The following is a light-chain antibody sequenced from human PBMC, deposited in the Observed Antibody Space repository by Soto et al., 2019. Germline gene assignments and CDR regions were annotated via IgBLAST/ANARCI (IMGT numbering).Light chain of an antibody. CDR3: QQYGSSLWT. CDR1: QSVSSTY. J-gene: IGKJ1*01. V-gene: IGKV3-20*01. Sequence: EIVLTQFPGTVSLSPGERASLSCRASQSVSSTYLAWYQQKPGQAPRLLIYATSTRATGIPDRFSGSGSGTDFTLTISRLEPEDFAVYYCQQYGSSLWTFGQGTKVEIK. CDR2: ATS.